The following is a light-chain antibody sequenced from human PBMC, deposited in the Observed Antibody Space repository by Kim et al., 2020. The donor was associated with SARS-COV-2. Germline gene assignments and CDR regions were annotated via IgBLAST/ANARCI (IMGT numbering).Light chain of an antibody. CDR2: RNN. CDR3: AAWDDSLSGSWV. V-gene: IGLV1-47*01. Sequence: RVTIACSGSSYNIGSNYVYWYQQLPGTAPKLLIYRNNQRPSGVPDRFSGSKSGTSASLAISGLRSEDEADYYCAAWDDSLSGSWVFGGGTQLTVL. CDR1: SYNIGSNY. J-gene: IGLJ3*02.